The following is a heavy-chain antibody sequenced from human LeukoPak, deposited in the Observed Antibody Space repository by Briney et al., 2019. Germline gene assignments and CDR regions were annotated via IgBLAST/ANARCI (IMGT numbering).Heavy chain of an antibody. J-gene: IGHJ5*02. CDR3: ARDLNRNWFDP. CDR2: ISASGGST. Sequence: GGSLRLSCVDSGFTFSSYDMSWVRQIPGKGLEWVSAISASGGSTYYADSVKGRFTISRDNSKSTLYLQMNGLRAEDTAIFYCARDLNRNWFDPWGQGTLVTVSS. V-gene: IGHV3-23*01. D-gene: IGHD1-14*01. CDR1: GFTFSSYD.